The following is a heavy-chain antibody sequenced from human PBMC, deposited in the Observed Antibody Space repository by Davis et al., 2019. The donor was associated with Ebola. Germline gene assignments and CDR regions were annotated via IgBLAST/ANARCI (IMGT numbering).Heavy chain of an antibody. CDR1: GGSISSSSYY. Sequence: PSETLSLTCTVSGGSISSSSYYWGWIRQPPGKGLEWIGSIYYSGSTYYNPSLKSRVTISVDTFKNQFSLKLSSVTAADTAVYYCARGGTKPFDYWGQGTLVTVSS. V-gene: IGHV4-39*07. J-gene: IGHJ4*02. CDR2: IYYSGST. CDR3: ARGGTKPFDY. D-gene: IGHD2-8*01.